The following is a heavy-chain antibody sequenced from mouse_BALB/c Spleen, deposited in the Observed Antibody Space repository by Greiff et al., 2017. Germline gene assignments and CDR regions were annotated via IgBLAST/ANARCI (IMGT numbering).Heavy chain of an antibody. CDR2: IWRGGST. Sequence: VKLVESGPGLVAPSQSLSITCTVSGFSLSRYSVHWVRQSPGKGLEWLGVIWRGGSTDYNAAFISRLSISKDNSRSQVFFKMSSLQANDTAKYYCARKGGRGYAMDYWGQGTSVTVSS. D-gene: IGHD1-1*02. CDR3: ARKGGRGYAMDY. J-gene: IGHJ4*01. V-gene: IGHV2-6-4*01. CDR1: GFSLSRYS.